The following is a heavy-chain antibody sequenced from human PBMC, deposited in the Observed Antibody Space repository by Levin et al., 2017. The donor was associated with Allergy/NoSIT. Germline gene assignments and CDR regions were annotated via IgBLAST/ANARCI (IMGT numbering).Heavy chain of an antibody. CDR3: AVRFGELSNYWFDP. J-gene: IGHJ5*02. CDR2: INHSGST. D-gene: IGHD3-10*01. Sequence: KASETLSLTCAVYGGSFSGYYWSWIRQPPGKGLEWIGEINHSGSTNYNPSLKSRVTISVDTSKNQFSLKLSSVTAADTAVYYCAVRFGELSNYWFDPWGQGTLVTVSS. CDR1: GGSFSGYY. V-gene: IGHV4-34*01.